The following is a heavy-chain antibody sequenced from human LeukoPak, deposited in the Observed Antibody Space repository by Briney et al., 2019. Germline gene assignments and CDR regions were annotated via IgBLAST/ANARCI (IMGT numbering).Heavy chain of an antibody. V-gene: IGHV4-34*01. D-gene: IGHD5-12*01. CDR2: INHSGST. Sequence: SETLSLTCAVYGGSFSGYYWSWIRQPPGKGLEWIGEINHSGSTNYNPSLKSRVTISVDTSKNQFSLKLSSVTAADTAVYYCARDYSGYDFLSAHPRTGFDYWGQGTLVTVSS. CDR3: ARDYSGYDFLSAHPRTGFDY. J-gene: IGHJ4*02. CDR1: GGSFSGYY.